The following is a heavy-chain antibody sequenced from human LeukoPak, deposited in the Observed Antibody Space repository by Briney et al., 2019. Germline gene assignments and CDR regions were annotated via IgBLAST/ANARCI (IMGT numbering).Heavy chain of an antibody. CDR1: GDSVSGNSAA. V-gene: IGHV6-1*01. J-gene: IGHJ6*02. D-gene: IGHD3-10*01. CDR3: ARGRLRGSPAPYYYYGMDV. Sequence: SQTLSLTCAISGDSVSGNSAAWNWIRQSPSRGLEWLGRTYYRSKWHSYYAPSVKSRITINPDTSKNQFSLQLKSVTPEDTAVYYCARGRLRGSPAPYYYYGMDVWGQGTTVTVSS. CDR2: TYYRSKWHS.